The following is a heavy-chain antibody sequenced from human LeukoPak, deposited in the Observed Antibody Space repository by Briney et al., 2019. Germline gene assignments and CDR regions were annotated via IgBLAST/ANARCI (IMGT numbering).Heavy chain of an antibody. V-gene: IGHV4-31*03. CDR2: IYDSVST. CDR3: ARGTESPYDTFLDY. J-gene: IGHJ4*02. CDR1: GGSISSGGYY. D-gene: IGHD3/OR15-3a*01. Sequence: SETLTLTCTVSGGSISSGGYYWNWIRQHPGKGLEWIVYIYDSVSTFYNPSLKSRVTISLDTSKNQFSLKLSSVTAADTAVYYCARGTESPYDTFLDYWGLGTLVTVSS.